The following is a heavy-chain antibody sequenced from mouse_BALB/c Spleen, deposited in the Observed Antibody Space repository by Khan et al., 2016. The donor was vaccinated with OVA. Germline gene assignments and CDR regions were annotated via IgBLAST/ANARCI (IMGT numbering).Heavy chain of an antibody. V-gene: IGHV1-7*01. CDR1: GYTFTSFW. CDR2: INPTSGYT. J-gene: IGHJ2*01. CDR3: TRDRIDY. Sequence: QVQLMESGAELAKPGASVKMSCKASGYTFTSFWMHWVKQTPGQGLEWIGYINPTSGYTDYNEKFKDRATLSADKSSSTAYMQLSSLTSEDSAVYFCTRDRIDYWGQGTTLTVSS.